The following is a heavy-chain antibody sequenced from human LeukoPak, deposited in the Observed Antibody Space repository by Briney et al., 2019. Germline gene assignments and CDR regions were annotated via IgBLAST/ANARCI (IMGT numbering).Heavy chain of an antibody. Sequence: ASVKVSCKVSGYTLTELSMHWVRQAPGKGLEWMGVFDPEDGETIYAQKFQGRVTMTEDTSTDTAYMELSSLRSEDTAVYYCATEPYYYGSGTAPAWGQGTLVTVSS. D-gene: IGHD3-10*01. V-gene: IGHV1-24*01. J-gene: IGHJ5*02. CDR3: ATEPYYYGSGTAPA. CDR2: FDPEDGET. CDR1: GYTLTELS.